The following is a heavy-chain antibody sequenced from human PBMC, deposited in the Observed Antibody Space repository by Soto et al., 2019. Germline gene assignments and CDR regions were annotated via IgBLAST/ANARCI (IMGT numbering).Heavy chain of an antibody. Sequence: SVKVSCKASGGTFSSYTISWVRQAPGQGLEWMGRIIPILGIANYAQKFQARVTITADKSTSTAYMELSSLRSEDTAVYYCARDRDYYDSSGYYYEYYYGMDVWGQGTTVTVSS. CDR1: GGTFSSYT. D-gene: IGHD3-22*01. V-gene: IGHV1-69*04. J-gene: IGHJ6*02. CDR2: IIPILGIA. CDR3: ARDRDYYDSSGYYYEYYYGMDV.